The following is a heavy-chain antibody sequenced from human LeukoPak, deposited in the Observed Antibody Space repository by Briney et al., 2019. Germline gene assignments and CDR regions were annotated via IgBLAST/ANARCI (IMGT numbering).Heavy chain of an antibody. Sequence: GGSLRLPCAASGFTFSSYGMHWARQAPGKGLEWVAFIRYDGSNKYYADSVKGRFTISRDNSKNTLYLQMNSLRAEDTAVYYCAKDGITMVRGVIVHFDYWGQGTLVTVSS. V-gene: IGHV3-30*02. J-gene: IGHJ4*02. D-gene: IGHD3-10*01. CDR1: GFTFSSYG. CDR3: AKDGITMVRGVIVHFDY. CDR2: IRYDGSNK.